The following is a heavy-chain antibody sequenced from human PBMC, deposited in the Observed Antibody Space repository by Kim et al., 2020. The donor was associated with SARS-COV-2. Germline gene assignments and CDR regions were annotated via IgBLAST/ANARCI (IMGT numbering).Heavy chain of an antibody. J-gene: IGHJ6*02. CDR1: GFTFSSYA. Sequence: GGSLRLSCAASGFTFSSYAMSWVRQAPGKGLEWVSAISGSGGSTYYADSVKGRFTISRDNSKNTLYLQMNSLRAEDTAVYYCAKDLEALFSSSWYFRRDYYYYGMDVWGQGTTVTVSS. CDR2: ISGSGGST. D-gene: IGHD6-13*01. CDR3: AKDLEALFSSSWYFRRDYYYYGMDV. V-gene: IGHV3-23*01.